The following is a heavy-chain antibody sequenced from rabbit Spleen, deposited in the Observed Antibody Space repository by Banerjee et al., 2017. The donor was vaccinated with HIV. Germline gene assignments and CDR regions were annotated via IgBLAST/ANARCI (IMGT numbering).Heavy chain of an antibody. V-gene: IGHV1S40*01. D-gene: IGHD8-1*01. J-gene: IGHJ6*01. Sequence: QSLEESGGDLVKPGASLTLTCTASGFSFSSGQFMCWVRQAPGKGLEWIACIYAGSSSGTYYASWAKGRFTISKTSSTTVTLQMTSLTAADTATYFCARDSGSSFSSYGMDLWGQGTLVTVS. CDR1: GFSFSSGQF. CDR2: IYAGSSSGT. CDR3: ARDSGSSFSSYGMDL.